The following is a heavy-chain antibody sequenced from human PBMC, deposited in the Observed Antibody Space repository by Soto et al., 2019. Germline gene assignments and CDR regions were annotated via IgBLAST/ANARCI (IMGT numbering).Heavy chain of an antibody. D-gene: IGHD3-10*01. J-gene: IGHJ6*03. CDR2: IYYRGST. Sequence: PSETLSLTCTVSGGSISSYYWSWIRQPPGKGLERIGYIYYRGSTNYNPSLKSRVTMSVDTSKNQFSLKLSSVTAADTAVYYCARGFSGVTHDYYYYYYYMDVWRKGPTVT. CDR3: ARGFSGVTHDYYYYYYYMDV. V-gene: IGHV4-59*01. CDR1: GGSISSYY.